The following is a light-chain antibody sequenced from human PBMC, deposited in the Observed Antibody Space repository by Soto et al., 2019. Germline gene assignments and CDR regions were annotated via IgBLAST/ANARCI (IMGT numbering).Light chain of an antibody. CDR2: DAS. V-gene: IGKV3-20*01. J-gene: IGKJ1*01. Sequence: EIVLTQFPGTLSLSPGERATLSSRASQSVTSSYLAWYHQKPGQAPRLLIYDASNRATGIPDRFSGSGSGTDFTLTISRLEPEDFAVYHCQQYGRSPRTFGQGSRVDIK. CDR3: QQYGRSPRT. CDR1: QSVTSSY.